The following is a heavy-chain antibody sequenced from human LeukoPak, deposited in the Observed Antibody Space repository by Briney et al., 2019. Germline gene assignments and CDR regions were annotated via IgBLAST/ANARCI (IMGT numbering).Heavy chain of an antibody. CDR3: AKGAGFFYS. Sequence: SGGSLRLSCAVSRFTHSIYAMRCARQPPGKGREWVLDIRGSGGSTYYADTVKGRFTMSRYTSKNTLYLQMNSLRAEDTAVYYCAKGAGFFYSWGQGTLVTVSS. CDR2: IRGSGGST. V-gene: IGHV3-23*01. CDR1: RFTHSIYA. J-gene: IGHJ4*02.